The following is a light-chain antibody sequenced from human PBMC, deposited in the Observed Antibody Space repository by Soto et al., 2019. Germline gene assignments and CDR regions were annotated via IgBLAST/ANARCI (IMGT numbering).Light chain of an antibody. CDR1: QSVSSR. Sequence: EIVMTQSPGTLSLSPGERATLSCRASQSVSSRLAWYQQKPGQAPRLLIFGASTRATGIPARFSGSGSEAEFTLTISSLQSEDFAVYYCQQYSVWPLTFGGGTKVDIK. CDR2: GAS. V-gene: IGKV3D-15*01. CDR3: QQYSVWPLT. J-gene: IGKJ4*01.